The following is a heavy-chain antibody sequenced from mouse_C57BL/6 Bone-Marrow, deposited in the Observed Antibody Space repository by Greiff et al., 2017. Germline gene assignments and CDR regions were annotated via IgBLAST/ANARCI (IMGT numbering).Heavy chain of an antibody. Sequence: QVQLQQSGAELARPGASVKLSCKASGYTFTSYGISWVKQRTGQGLEWIGEIYPRSGNTYYNEKFKGKATLTADKSYSSAYMELRSLTSDDSAVYFCALAGGFDVWGTGTTVTVSS. V-gene: IGHV1-81*01. J-gene: IGHJ1*03. CDR3: ALAGGFDV. CDR2: IYPRSGNT. CDR1: GYTFTSYG.